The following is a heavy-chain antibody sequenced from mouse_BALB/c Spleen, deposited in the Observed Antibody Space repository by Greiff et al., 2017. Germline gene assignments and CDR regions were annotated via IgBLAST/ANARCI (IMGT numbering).Heavy chain of an antibody. V-gene: IGHV2-9*02. CDR3: ARGEYDYDGSWFAY. CDR1: GFSLTSYG. J-gene: IGHJ3*01. CDR2: IWAGGST. D-gene: IGHD2-4*01. Sequence: QVHVKQSGPGLVAPSQSLSITCTVSGFSLTSYGVHWVRQPPGKGLEWLGVIWAGGSTNYNSALMSRLSISKDNSKSQVFLKMNSLQTDDTAMYYCARGEYDYDGSWFAYWGQGTLVTVSA.